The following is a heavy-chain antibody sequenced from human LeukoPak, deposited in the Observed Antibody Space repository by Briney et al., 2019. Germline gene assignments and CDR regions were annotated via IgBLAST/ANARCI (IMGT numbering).Heavy chain of an antibody. CDR1: GFSFSTCA. J-gene: IGHJ4*02. Sequence: GGSLSLSCVASGFSFSTCAIHWVRQAPGKGLVWVAIIWSDGTNEKYANSVKGRFTISRDNFENTVYLQMNSLRAEDTAVYYCARASGTGNYILDYWGQGTLLTVSP. CDR2: IWSDGTNE. D-gene: IGHD1-7*01. CDR3: ARASGTGNYILDY. V-gene: IGHV3-33*01.